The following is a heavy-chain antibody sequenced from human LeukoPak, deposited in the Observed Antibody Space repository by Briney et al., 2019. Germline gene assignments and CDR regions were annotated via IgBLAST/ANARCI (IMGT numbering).Heavy chain of an antibody. CDR1: GYTFTSYY. CDR3: ARGGSYSGYGIIDY. V-gene: IGHV1-46*01. Sequence: AASVNVSCTSSGYTFTSYYMHWVRLPPRQGLGWVWITNPSGGSTSYAQKFQGRVTMTRDTSTSTVYMELSSLRSEDTAVYYCARGGSYSGYGIIDYWGQGTLVTVSS. D-gene: IGHD5-12*01. J-gene: IGHJ4*02. CDR2: TNPSGGST.